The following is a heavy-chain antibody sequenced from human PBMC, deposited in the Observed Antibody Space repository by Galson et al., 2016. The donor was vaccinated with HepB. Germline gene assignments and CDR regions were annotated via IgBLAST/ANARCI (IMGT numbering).Heavy chain of an antibody. Sequence: SLRLSCAASGFTFDDYAMTWVRQAPGKGLEWVANINQDGSEKYHVDSVKGRFTISRDDSKNTLFLQMNSLRGEDTALYYCARGRSSAGYYGLGVWGQGTAVTVSS. CDR2: INQDGSEK. D-gene: IGHD6-25*01. J-gene: IGHJ6*02. CDR1: GFTFDDYA. CDR3: ARGRSSAGYYGLGV. V-gene: IGHV3-7*01.